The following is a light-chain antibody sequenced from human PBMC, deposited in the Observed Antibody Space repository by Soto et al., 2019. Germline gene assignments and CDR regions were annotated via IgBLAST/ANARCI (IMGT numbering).Light chain of an antibody. CDR1: SSDVGGYNP. V-gene: IGLV2-14*01. J-gene: IGLJ1*01. CDR2: EVS. CDR3: SSYTSSDTLV. Sequence: QSALTQPASVSGSPGLSITISCTGTSSDVGGYNPVSWYQQHPGKAPKLLIHEVSDRPSGVSSRFSGSKSGNTASLTISGLQAEDEADYYCSSYTSSDTLVFGTGTKVTVL.